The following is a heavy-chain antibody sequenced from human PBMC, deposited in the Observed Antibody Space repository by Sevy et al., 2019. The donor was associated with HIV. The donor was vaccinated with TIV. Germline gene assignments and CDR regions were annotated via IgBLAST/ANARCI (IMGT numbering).Heavy chain of an antibody. CDR3: ARVGRENYFDSYFDY. D-gene: IGHD3-22*01. V-gene: IGHV3-33*01. CDR2: IWYDGSNK. Sequence: GGSLRLSCAASGFTFSSYGMHWVRQAPGKGLEWVAVIWYDGSNKYYADSVKGRFTSSRDNSKNTLYLQMNSLRAEDTAVYYCARVGRENYFDSYFDYWGQGTLVTVSS. CDR1: GFTFSSYG. J-gene: IGHJ4*02.